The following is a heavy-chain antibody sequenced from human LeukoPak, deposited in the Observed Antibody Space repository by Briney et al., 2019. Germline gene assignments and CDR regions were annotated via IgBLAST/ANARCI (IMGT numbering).Heavy chain of an antibody. D-gene: IGHD1-26*01. CDR2: IYSGGST. CDR1: GFTVSSNY. CDR3: ARTAPYSRAFDI. J-gene: IGHJ3*02. Sequence: GGSLRLSCAASGFTVSSNYMSWVRQAPGKGLEWVSVIYSGGSTYFADSVKGRFTISRDNSKNTLYLQMNSLRAEDTAVYYCARTAPYSRAFDIWGQGTMVTVSS. V-gene: IGHV3-53*01.